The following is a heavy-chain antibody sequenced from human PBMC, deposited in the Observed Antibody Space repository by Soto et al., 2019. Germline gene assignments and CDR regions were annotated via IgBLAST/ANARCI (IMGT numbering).Heavy chain of an antibody. Sequence: ASVKVSCKASGYTFTGYYMRWVRQAPGQGLEWMGWINPNSGGTNYAQKFQGRVTMTRDTSISTAYMELSRLRSDDTAVYYCAREERYYYYGMDVWGQGTTVTVSS. CDR1: GYTFTGYY. V-gene: IGHV1-2*02. CDR3: AREERYYYYGMDV. CDR2: INPNSGGT. D-gene: IGHD1-1*01. J-gene: IGHJ6*02.